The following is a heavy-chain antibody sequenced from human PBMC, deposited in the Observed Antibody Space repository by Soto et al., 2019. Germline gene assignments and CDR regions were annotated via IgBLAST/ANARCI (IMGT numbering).Heavy chain of an antibody. Sequence: HLQLQESGSGLVKPSQTLSLTCAVSGDSISNGGYSWNWIRQPPGKGLEWIGYIYHSGGTDFNPSLKSRVTITVDSSNNQFALQLRSVTAADTAVYYCARDSRSGYYLEYWGQGTLITVSS. J-gene: IGHJ4*02. D-gene: IGHD3-22*01. CDR1: GDSISNGGYS. V-gene: IGHV4-30-2*01. CDR3: ARDSRSGYYLEY. CDR2: IYHSGGT.